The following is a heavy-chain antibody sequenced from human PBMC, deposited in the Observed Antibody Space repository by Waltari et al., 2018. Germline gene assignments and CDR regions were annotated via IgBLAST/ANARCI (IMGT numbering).Heavy chain of an antibody. Sequence: QVQLVQSGPEAKKPGASVKVSCKASGYTFTSYTMHWVRQAPGQRLEWMGWIRTSKTKYSEGFRGRVTITKDTSANTAYMEMTSLTSEDTAVYFCARYSGFYQDAFDIWGQGTMVTVSS. CDR2: IRTSKT. J-gene: IGHJ3*02. V-gene: IGHV1-3*04. CDR1: GYTFTSYT. D-gene: IGHD1-26*01. CDR3: ARYSGFYQDAFDI.